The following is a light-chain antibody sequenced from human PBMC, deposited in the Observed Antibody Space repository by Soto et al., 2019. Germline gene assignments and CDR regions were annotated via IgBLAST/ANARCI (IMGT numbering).Light chain of an antibody. J-gene: IGLJ7*01. V-gene: IGLV1-40*01. CDR2: DNT. CDR1: RSNIGAGYA. CDR3: QSWDSGDTLI. Sequence: QSVLTQPPSVSGAPGHRVTISCTGSRSNIGAGYAVHWYQQFPGTAPKLLIYDNTNRPSGVPDRFSASKSATSASLAITGLQAEDEADYYCQSWDSGDTLIFGGGTQLTVL.